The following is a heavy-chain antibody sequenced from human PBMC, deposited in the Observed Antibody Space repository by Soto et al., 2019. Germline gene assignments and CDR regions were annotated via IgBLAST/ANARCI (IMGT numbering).Heavy chain of an antibody. CDR1: GFTFNTYG. D-gene: IGHD2-15*01. CDR3: ARGDCTGAYCYSWPFNYGVDV. V-gene: IGHV3-33*08. J-gene: IGHJ6*02. Sequence: QVQLVESGGGVVQPGGSLRLSCTTSGFTFNTYGMYWVRQAPGKGLEWVAIIWYDGSNKYYGDSVKGRFTISRDNSKNTLYLQMNSLRAEDTALYYCARGDCTGAYCYSWPFNYGVDVWGQGTTGTVSS. CDR2: IWYDGSNK.